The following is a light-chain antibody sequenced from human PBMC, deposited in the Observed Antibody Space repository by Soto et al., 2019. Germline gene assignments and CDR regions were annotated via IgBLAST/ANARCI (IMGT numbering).Light chain of an antibody. V-gene: IGLV1-44*01. CDR3: AAWDDSLNGWV. J-gene: IGLJ3*02. CDR1: SSNIGSKT. CDR2: SNN. Sequence: QSVLTQPPSASGTPGQRVTISCSGSSSNIGSKTVNWYQQLPGTAPKLLIYSNNQRSSGVPDRFSGSKSGTSASLAISVLQSEDEADYYCAAWDDSLNGWVFGGGTKLTVL.